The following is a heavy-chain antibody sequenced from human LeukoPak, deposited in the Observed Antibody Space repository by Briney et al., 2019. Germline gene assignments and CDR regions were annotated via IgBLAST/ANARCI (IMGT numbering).Heavy chain of an antibody. Sequence: GESLKISCKASGYSFISYWIGWVRQMPGKGLEWMGIIYPGDSDTRYSPSFQGQVTISVDTSFSTAYLQLSSLKASDTAMYYCARAYYVDSSGYFPFDNWGQGTLVTVSS. CDR2: IYPGDSDT. J-gene: IGHJ4*02. CDR3: ARAYYVDSSGYFPFDN. CDR1: GYSFISYW. V-gene: IGHV5-51*01. D-gene: IGHD3-22*01.